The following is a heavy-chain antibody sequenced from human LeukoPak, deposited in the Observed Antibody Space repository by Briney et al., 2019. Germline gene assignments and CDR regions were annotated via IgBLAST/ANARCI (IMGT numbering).Heavy chain of an antibody. D-gene: IGHD4-17*01. Sequence: ASVTVSCKASGGTFSIYAINWVRQAPGQGLEWMGGIIPIFGTANYAQKFQGRVTSTADESTSTAYMELSSLRSEHTAVFYCATATVTTYFVFDYWGQGTLVTVSS. CDR3: ATATVTTYFVFDY. CDR2: IIPIFGTA. CDR1: GGTFSIYA. J-gene: IGHJ4*02. V-gene: IGHV1-69*13.